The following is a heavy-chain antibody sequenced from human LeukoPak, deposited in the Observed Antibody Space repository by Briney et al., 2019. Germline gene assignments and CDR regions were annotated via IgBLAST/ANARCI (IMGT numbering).Heavy chain of an antibody. V-gene: IGHV1-69*13. CDR3: ARGYSSSWYYFDY. D-gene: IGHD6-13*01. CDR2: IIPIFGTA. Sequence: AASVKVSCKASGGTFSSYAISWVRQAPGRGLEWMGGIIPIFGTANYAQKFQGRVTITADESTSTAYMELSSLRSEDTAVYYCARGYSSSWYYFDYWGQGTLVTVSS. CDR1: GGTFSSYA. J-gene: IGHJ4*02.